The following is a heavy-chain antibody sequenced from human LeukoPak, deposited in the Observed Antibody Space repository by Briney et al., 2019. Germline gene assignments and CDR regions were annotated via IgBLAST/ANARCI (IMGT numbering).Heavy chain of an antibody. J-gene: IGHJ4*02. CDR3: AGELGHCYGDNCFFFDT. CDR1: GYTLTNYN. D-gene: IGHD4-23*01. Sequence: ASVKLSCKASGYTLTNYNITWVRQAPAQGLEWMAWINTYKGDTLYAHKFQGRLTMTADTSTNTPYMELRSLRFDVTAVYYCAGELGHCYGDNCFFFDTWGQGFRVTVSS. CDR2: INTYKGDT. V-gene: IGHV1-18*01.